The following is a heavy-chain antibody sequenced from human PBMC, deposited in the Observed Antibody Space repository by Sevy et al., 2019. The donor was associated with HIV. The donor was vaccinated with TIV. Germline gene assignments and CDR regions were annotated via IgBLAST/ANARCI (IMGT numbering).Heavy chain of an antibody. CDR3: AKDLLPYGSGSYPLDY. V-gene: IGHV3-9*01. Sequence: GGSLRLSCAASGFSFEDYGMHWVRRAPGKGLEWVSVTGWNSGSVGYAVSVKGRFTISRDNAKNLLYLQMNSLTSEDTALYYCAKDLLPYGSGSYPLDYWGQGTVVTVSS. J-gene: IGHJ4*02. CDR2: TGWNSGSV. D-gene: IGHD3-10*01. CDR1: GFSFEDYG.